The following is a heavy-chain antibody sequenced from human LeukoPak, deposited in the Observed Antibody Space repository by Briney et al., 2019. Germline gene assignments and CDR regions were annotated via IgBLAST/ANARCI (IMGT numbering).Heavy chain of an antibody. Sequence: GGSLRLSCAASGFTFSSYAMSWVRQAPGKGLEGVAAISGSGGSTYYVDSVKGRFTISRDNSKNTLYLQMNSLRAEDTAVYYCAKEVIVGVSFDSWGQGTLVTVSS. J-gene: IGHJ4*02. CDR3: AKEVIVGVSFDS. CDR1: GFTFSSYA. CDR2: ISGSGGST. V-gene: IGHV3-23*01. D-gene: IGHD1-26*01.